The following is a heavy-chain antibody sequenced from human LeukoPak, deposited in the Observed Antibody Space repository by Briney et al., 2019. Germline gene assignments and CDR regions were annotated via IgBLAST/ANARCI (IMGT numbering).Heavy chain of an antibody. CDR1: GGSISSYY. V-gene: IGHV4-38-2*02. J-gene: IGHJ4*02. CDR3: ARDFGDITMVLYFDY. D-gene: IGHD3-10*01. Sequence: SETLSLTCTVSGGSISSYYWGWIRQPPGKGLEWIGSIYHSGSTYYNPSLKSRVTISVDTSKNQFSLKLSSVTAADTAVYYCARDFGDITMVLYFDYWGQGTLVTVSS. CDR2: IYHSGST.